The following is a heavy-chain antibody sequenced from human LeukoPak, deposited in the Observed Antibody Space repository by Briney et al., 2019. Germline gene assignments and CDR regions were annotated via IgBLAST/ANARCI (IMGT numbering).Heavy chain of an antibody. D-gene: IGHD6-13*01. CDR2: IYYSGST. CDR1: GGSISSSSYY. CDR3: ARGASSSVWDY. V-gene: IGHV4-39*07. Sequence: SETLSLTCTVSGGSISSSSYYWGWIRQPPGKGLEWIGSIYYSGSTYYNPSLKSRVTISVDTSKNQFSLKLSSVTAADTAVYYCARGASSSVWDYWGQGTLVTVSS. J-gene: IGHJ4*02.